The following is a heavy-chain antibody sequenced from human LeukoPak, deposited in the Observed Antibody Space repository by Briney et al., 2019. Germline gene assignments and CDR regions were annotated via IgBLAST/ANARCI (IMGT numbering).Heavy chain of an antibody. V-gene: IGHV3-7*01. D-gene: IGHD6-19*01. CDR3: ARSPAVPGFVSVDY. CDR1: GFTFSRYW. CDR2: IKQDGSEK. Sequence: GGSLRLSCAASGFTFSRYWMSWVRQAPGKGLEWVANIKQDGSEKYYVDSVKGRFTISRDNVKNSLYLEMNSLRAEDSALYYCARSPAVPGFVSVDYWGQGTLVTVSS. J-gene: IGHJ4*02.